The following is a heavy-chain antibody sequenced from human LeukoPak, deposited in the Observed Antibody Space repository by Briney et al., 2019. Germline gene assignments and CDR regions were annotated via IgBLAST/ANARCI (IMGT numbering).Heavy chain of an antibody. V-gene: IGHV3-66*01. D-gene: IGHD3-10*01. J-gene: IGHJ6*03. CDR3: ARDQGTMRYMDV. CDR1: GFTVSSNY. CDR2: IYSGGST. Sequence: GGSLRLSCAASGFTVSSNYMSWVRQAPGKGLEWVSVIYSGGSTYYADSVKGRFTISRDNSKNTLYLQMNSLRAEDTAVYYCARDQGTMRYMDVWGKGTTVTVSS.